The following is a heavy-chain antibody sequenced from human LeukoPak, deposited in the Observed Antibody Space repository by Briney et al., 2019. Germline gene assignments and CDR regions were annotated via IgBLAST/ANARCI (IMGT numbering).Heavy chain of an antibody. Sequence: PGGSLRLSCAASGFDVSSNYMSWVRQAPGKGLEWVSVIYSGGNTYYADSVKGRFTISRDNSKNTLYLQMNSLRADDTAAYYCARGSKSGSSGRYIDYWGQGTQVTVSS. D-gene: IGHD6-19*01. V-gene: IGHV3-53*01. CDR1: GFDVSSNY. J-gene: IGHJ4*02. CDR3: ARGSKSGSSGRYIDY. CDR2: IYSGGNT.